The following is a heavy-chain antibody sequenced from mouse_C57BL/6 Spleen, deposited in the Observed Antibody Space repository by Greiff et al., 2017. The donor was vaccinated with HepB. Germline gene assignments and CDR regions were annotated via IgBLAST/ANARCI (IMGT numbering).Heavy chain of an antibody. CDR2: IDPSDSYT. CDR1: GYTFTSYW. Sequence: VQLQQPGAELVKPGASVKLSCKASGYTFTSYWMQWVKQRPGQGLEWIGEIDPSDSYTNYNQKFKGKATLTVDTSSSTAYMQLSSLTSEDSAVYYCARSKSNYYFDYWGQGTTLTVSS. V-gene: IGHV1-50*01. J-gene: IGHJ2*01. CDR3: ARSKSNYYFDY. D-gene: IGHD2-5*01.